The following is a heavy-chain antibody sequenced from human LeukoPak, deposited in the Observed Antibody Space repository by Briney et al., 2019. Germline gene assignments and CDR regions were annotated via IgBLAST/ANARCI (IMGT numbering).Heavy chain of an antibody. CDR1: GFTFSSYA. V-gene: IGHV3-23*01. CDR3: AKAGQYYYDSSGSYLVDY. Sequence: GGSLRLSCAASGFTFSSYAMSWVRQAPGKGLEWVSAISGSGGSTYYADSVKGRFTTSRDNSKNTLYLQMNSLRAEDTAVYYCAKAGQYYYDSSGSYLVDYWGQGTLVTVSS. D-gene: IGHD3-22*01. J-gene: IGHJ4*02. CDR2: ISGSGGST.